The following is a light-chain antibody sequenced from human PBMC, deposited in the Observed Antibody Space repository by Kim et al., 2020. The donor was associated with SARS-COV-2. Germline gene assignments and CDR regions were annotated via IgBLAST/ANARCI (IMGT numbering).Light chain of an antibody. J-gene: IGLJ2*01. CDR3: NSRDSSGNVV. V-gene: IGLV3-19*01. CDR1: SPRSYF. CDR2: GKN. Sequence: VALEKTGRITCQGDSPRSYFASWYQQKPGQAPVLVIYGKNNRPAGTPDRFSGSSSGNTASLTITGAQAEDEADYYCNSRDSSGNVVFGGGTQLTVL.